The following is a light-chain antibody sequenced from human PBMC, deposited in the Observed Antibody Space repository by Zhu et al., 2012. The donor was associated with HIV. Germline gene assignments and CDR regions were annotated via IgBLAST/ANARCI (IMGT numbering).Light chain of an antibody. CDR3: QQYDDWPLT. V-gene: IGKV3-15*01. Sequence: EIVMTQSPDTLSVFPGERATLSCRASQSFGSTLAWYQHKPGQPPRLLIYGASTRAAGIPARFIGSGSGTDFTLTINSLQSDDVAVYYCQQYDDWPLTFGGGTKVEI. CDR1: QSFGST. CDR2: GAS. J-gene: IGKJ4*01.